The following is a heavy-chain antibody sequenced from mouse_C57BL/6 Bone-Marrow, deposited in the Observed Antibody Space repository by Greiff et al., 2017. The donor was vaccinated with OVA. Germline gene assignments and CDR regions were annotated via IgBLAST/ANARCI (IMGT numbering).Heavy chain of an antibody. V-gene: IGHV2-2*01. J-gene: IGHJ1*03. CDR1: GFSLTSYG. Sequence: QVQLQQSGPGLVQPSQSLSITCTVSGFSLTSYGVHWVRQSPGKGLEWLGVIWSGGSTDYNAAFISRLSISKDNSKSQVFFKMNSLQADDTAIDYCAREGGDWYFDVWGTGTTVTVSS. CDR2: IWSGGST. CDR3: AREGGDWYFDV.